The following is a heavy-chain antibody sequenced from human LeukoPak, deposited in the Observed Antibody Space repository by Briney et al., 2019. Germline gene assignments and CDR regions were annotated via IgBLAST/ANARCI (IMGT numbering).Heavy chain of an antibody. CDR2: ISSSSSTI. CDR1: GFTFSSYS. CDR3: ARVGAVDFGY. Sequence: GGSLRLSCAASGFTFSSYSTNWVRQAPGKGLEWGSYISSSSSTIYYADSVKGRFTISRDNAKNSLYLQMNSLRAEDTAVYYCARVGAVDFGYWGQGTPVPVAS. J-gene: IGHJ4*02. V-gene: IGHV3-48*01. D-gene: IGHD3-16*01.